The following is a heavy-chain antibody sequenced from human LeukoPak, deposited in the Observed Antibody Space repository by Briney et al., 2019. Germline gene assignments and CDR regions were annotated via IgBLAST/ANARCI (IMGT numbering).Heavy chain of an antibody. CDR2: IKSKTDGGTT. CDR1: GFTFSSYS. D-gene: IGHD1-26*01. V-gene: IGHV3-15*01. J-gene: IGHJ5*01. Sequence: GGSLRLSCAASGFTFSSYSMSWVRQAPGKGLEWVGRIKSKTDGGTTDYAAPVKGRFTISRDDSKNSLYLQMNSLKTEDTAVYYCSTDWGARDSWGQGTLVTVSS. CDR3: STDWGARDS.